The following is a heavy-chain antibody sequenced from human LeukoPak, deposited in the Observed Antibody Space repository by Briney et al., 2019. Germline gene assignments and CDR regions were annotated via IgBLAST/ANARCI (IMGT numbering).Heavy chain of an antibody. Sequence: GGSLRLSCAASGFTFSSYAMHWVRQAPGKGLEWVAVISYDGSNKYYADSVKGRFTISRGNSKNTLYLQMNSLRAGDTAVYYCARGGDYYRFDPWGQGTLVTVSS. CDR1: GFTFSSYA. J-gene: IGHJ5*02. D-gene: IGHD4-17*01. V-gene: IGHV3-30*04. CDR2: ISYDGSNK. CDR3: ARGGDYYRFDP.